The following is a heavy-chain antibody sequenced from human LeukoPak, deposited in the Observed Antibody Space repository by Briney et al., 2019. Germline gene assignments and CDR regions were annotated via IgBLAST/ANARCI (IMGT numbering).Heavy chain of an antibody. CDR2: ISGSGGST. CDR3: ANTRGYGYYFNY. CDR1: GFTFSSYA. D-gene: IGHD2-15*01. J-gene: IGHJ4*02. Sequence: PGGSLRLSCAASGFTFSSYAMSWDRQAPGKGLEWVSAISGSGGSTYYADSVKGRFTISRDNSKNTLYLQVNSLRAEDTAVYYCANTRGYGYYFNYWGQGTLVTVSS. V-gene: IGHV3-23*01.